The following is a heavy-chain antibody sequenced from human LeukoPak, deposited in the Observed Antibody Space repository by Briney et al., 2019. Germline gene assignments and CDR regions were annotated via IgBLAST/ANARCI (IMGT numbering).Heavy chain of an antibody. CDR2: IIPIFGTA. CDR1: GGTFSSYA. D-gene: IGHD6-19*01. Sequence: SVKVSCKASGGTFSSYAISWVRQAPGQGLEWMGGIIPIFGTANYAQKFQGRVTITADKSTSTAYMELSSLRSDDTAVYYCARVLFYSSGNKSNRVDYWGQGTLVTVSS. J-gene: IGHJ4*02. V-gene: IGHV1-69*06. CDR3: ARVLFYSSGNKSNRVDY.